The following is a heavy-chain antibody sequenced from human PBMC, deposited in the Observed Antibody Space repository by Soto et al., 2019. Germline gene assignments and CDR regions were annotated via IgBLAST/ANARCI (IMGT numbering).Heavy chain of an antibody. CDR1: GFTFSDYY. D-gene: IGHD6-6*01. Sequence: QVQLVESGGGLVKPGGSLRLSCAASGFTFSDYYMSWIRQAPGKGLEWVSYISSSGSTIYYADSVKGRFTISRDNAKNSLYLQMNSLRAEDTAVYYCAREVYSSSLLTYYYYYGMDVWGQGTTVTVSS. CDR3: AREVYSSSLLTYYYYYGMDV. V-gene: IGHV3-11*01. CDR2: ISSSGSTI. J-gene: IGHJ6*02.